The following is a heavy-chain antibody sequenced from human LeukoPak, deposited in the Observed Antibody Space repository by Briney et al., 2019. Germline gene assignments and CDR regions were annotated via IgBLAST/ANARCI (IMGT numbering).Heavy chain of an antibody. CDR1: GYTLTGYY. V-gene: IGHV1-2*02. CDR2: INPNSGGT. CDR3: ARGEYYDFWSGYVHYYYGMDV. Sequence: GASVKVSCKASGYTLTGYYMHWVRQAPGQGLEWMGWINPNSGGTNYAQKFQGRVTMTRDTSISTAYMELSRLRSDDTAVYYCARGEYYDFWSGYVHYYYGMDVWGQGTTVTVSS. D-gene: IGHD3-3*01. J-gene: IGHJ6*02.